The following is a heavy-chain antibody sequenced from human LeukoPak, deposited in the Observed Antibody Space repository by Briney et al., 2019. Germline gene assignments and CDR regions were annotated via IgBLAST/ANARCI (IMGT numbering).Heavy chain of an antibody. Sequence: PGGSLRLSCAASVFTFSSYWLSWVRQAPGKGLEWVANIKQDGSEKYYVDSVKGRFTISRDNAKNSLYLQMNSLRAEDTAVYYCASLILPAAMDAFDIWGQGTMVSFS. CDR3: ASLILPAAMDAFDI. J-gene: IGHJ3*02. D-gene: IGHD2-2*01. V-gene: IGHV3-7*01. CDR1: VFTFSSYW. CDR2: IKQDGSEK.